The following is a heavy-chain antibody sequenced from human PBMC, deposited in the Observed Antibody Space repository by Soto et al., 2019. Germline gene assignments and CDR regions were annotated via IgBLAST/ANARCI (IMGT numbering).Heavy chain of an antibody. V-gene: IGHV1-46*01. D-gene: IGHD2-2*01. J-gene: IGHJ4*02. CDR2: INPGIGST. CDR3: ARQYCTGTSCYPYFDY. CDR1: GYTFTSNY. Sequence: ASVKVSCKASGYTFTSNYLHWIRQAPGQGREWMGTINPGIGSTTYTENFQGRVAMTSDTSTTTVHLELSSLRFEDTAVYYCARQYCTGTSCYPYFDYWGQGTLVTVSS.